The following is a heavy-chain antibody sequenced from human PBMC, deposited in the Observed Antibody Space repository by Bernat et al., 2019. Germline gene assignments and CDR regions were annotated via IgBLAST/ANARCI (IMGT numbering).Heavy chain of an antibody. D-gene: IGHD6-13*01. Sequence: EVQLVESGGGLVQPGGSLRLSCAASGFTFSSYEMNWVRQAPGKGLEWVSYISSSGSTIYYADSVKGRFTISRDNAKNSLYLQMNSLRAEDTAVYYCARLGAIAAAGNNWFDPWGQGTLVTVSS. V-gene: IGHV3-48*03. CDR1: GFTFSSYE. CDR3: ARLGAIAAAGNNWFDP. CDR2: ISSSGSTI. J-gene: IGHJ5*02.